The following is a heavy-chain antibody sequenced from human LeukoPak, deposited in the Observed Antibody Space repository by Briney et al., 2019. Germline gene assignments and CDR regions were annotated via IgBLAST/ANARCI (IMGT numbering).Heavy chain of an antibody. CDR1: GFTFSSYE. CDR3: ARDLHYGDLGWFDP. CDR2: ISSSGSTI. V-gene: IGHV3-48*03. J-gene: IGHJ5*02. D-gene: IGHD4-17*01. Sequence: GGSLRLSCAASGFTFSSYEMNWVRQAPGKGLEWVSYISSSGSTIYYADSVKGRFTISRDNAKNSLYLQMNSLRAEDTAVYYCARDLHYGDLGWFDPWGQGTLVTVSS.